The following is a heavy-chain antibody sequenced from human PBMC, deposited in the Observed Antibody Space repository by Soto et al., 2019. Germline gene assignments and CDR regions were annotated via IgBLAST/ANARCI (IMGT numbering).Heavy chain of an antibody. Sequence: ASVEVSCKASGYTFTSYGISWVRQAPGQGLEWMGWISAYNGNTNYAQKLQGRVTMTTDTSTSTAYMELRSLRSDDTAVYYCARYPDDILTGFYTWFDPWGQGTLVTVSS. CDR3: ARYPDDILTGFYTWFDP. V-gene: IGHV1-18*01. CDR2: ISAYNGNT. J-gene: IGHJ5*02. CDR1: GYTFTSYG. D-gene: IGHD3-9*01.